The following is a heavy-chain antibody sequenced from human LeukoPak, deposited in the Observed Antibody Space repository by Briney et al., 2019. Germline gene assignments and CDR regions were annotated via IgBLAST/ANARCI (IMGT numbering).Heavy chain of an antibody. D-gene: IGHD6-19*01. CDR2: IKQDGSEK. V-gene: IGHV3-7*01. CDR3: ARVGSLKQWLVLFGEDAFDI. Sequence: PGGSLRLSCAASGFTFSSYWMSWVRQAPGKGLEWVANIKQDGSEKYYVDSVKGRFTVSRDNAKNSLYLQMNSLRAEDTAVYYCARVGSLKQWLVLFGEDAFDIWGQGTMVTVSS. J-gene: IGHJ3*02. CDR1: GFTFSSYW.